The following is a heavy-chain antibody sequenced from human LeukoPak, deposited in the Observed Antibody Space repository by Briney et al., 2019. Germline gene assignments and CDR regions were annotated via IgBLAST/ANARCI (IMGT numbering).Heavy chain of an antibody. Sequence: SETLSLTCAVYGGSFSGYYWSWIHQPPGKGLEWIGEINHSGSTNYNPSLKSRVTISVDKSKNQFSLKLSSVTAADTAVYYCARGLGDGGSSGYFPYYYYYYYMDVWGKGTTVTVSS. J-gene: IGHJ6*03. CDR2: INHSGST. V-gene: IGHV4-34*01. CDR3: ARGLGDGGSSGYFPYYYYYYYMDV. D-gene: IGHD3-22*01. CDR1: GGSFSGYY.